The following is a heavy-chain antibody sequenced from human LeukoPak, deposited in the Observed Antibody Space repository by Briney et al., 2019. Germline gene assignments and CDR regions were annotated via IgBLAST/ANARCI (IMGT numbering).Heavy chain of an antibody. V-gene: IGHV3-23*01. CDR1: GFTFSSFA. Sequence: PGGSLRLSCAASGFTFSSFAMSWVRQAPGKGLEWVSGIGGSGGDTFYTDSVKGRFTISRDNSKNTLYLQMNSLRVEDTAVYYCVKCHVSGTHYFHSWGQGTLVTVSS. CDR2: IGGSGGDT. CDR3: VKCHVSGTHYFHS. D-gene: IGHD1-26*01. J-gene: IGHJ4*02.